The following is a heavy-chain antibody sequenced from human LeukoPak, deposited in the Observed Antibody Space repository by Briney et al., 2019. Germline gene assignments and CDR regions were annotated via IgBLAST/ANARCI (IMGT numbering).Heavy chain of an antibody. CDR3: ARAKMTTVTTGFDP. CDR1: GGSISSGGYY. Sequence: SQTLSLTCTVSGGSISSGGYYWSWIRQPPGTGLEWIGEINHSGSTNYNPSLKSRVTISVDTSKNQFSLKLSSVTAADTAVYYCARAKMTTVTTGFDPWGQGTLVTVSS. D-gene: IGHD4-11*01. J-gene: IGHJ5*02. CDR2: INHSGST. V-gene: IGHV4-30-4*08.